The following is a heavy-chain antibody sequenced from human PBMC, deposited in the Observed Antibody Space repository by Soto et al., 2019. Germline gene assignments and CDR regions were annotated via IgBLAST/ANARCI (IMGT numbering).Heavy chain of an antibody. CDR3: ARDPLTWGYCSSTRSYEFYMDV. CDR2: TYYRSKWYN. CDR1: GDSVSSNSAA. J-gene: IGHJ6*03. D-gene: IGHD2-2*01. Sequence: PSQTLSLTCAISGDSVSSNSAAWNWIRQSPSRGLEWLGRTYYRSKWYNDYAVSVKSRITINPDTSKNQFSLQLNSVTPEDTAVYYCARDPLTWGYCSSTRSYEFYMDVWGKGTTVTAP. V-gene: IGHV6-1*01.